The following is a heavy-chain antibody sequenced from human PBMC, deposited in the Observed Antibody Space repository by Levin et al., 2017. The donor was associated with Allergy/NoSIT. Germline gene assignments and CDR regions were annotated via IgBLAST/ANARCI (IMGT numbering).Heavy chain of an antibody. Sequence: GESLKISCKASGYTFTSYYMHWVRQAPGQGLEWMGIINPSGGSTSYAQKFQGRVTMTRDTSTSTVYMELSSLRSEDTAVYYCARDLRAAAGYYYFDYWGQGTLVTVSS. J-gene: IGHJ4*02. CDR2: INPSGGST. CDR1: GYTFTSYY. V-gene: IGHV1-46*01. D-gene: IGHD6-13*01. CDR3: ARDLRAAAGYYYFDY.